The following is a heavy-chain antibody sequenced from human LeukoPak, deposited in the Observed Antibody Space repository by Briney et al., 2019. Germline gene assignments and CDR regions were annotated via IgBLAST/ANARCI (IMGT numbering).Heavy chain of an antibody. Sequence: GASVKVSCKASGYTFTGYYMHWVRQAPGQGLEWMGWINPNSGGTNYAQKFQGRVTMTRDTSISTAYMELSRLRSDDTAVYYCARTYYDFWSGYYSSGDDDYWGQGTLVTVSS. D-gene: IGHD3-3*01. CDR2: INPNSGGT. CDR1: GYTFTGYY. CDR3: ARTYYDFWSGYYSSGDDDY. V-gene: IGHV1-2*02. J-gene: IGHJ4*02.